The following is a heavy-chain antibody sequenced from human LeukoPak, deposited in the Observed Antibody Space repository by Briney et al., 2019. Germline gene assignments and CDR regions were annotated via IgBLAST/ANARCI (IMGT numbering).Heavy chain of an antibody. CDR1: GGSISSYSYY. CDR2: IYYSGST. J-gene: IGHJ2*01. V-gene: IGHV4-39*07. D-gene: IGHD6-13*01. CDR3: ARDWIGSSWDWYFDL. Sequence: SETLSLTCTVSGGSISSYSYYWGWIRQPPGKGLEWIGSIYYSGSTYYNPSLKSRVTISVDTSKNQFSLKLSSVTAADTAVYYCARDWIGSSWDWYFDLWGRGTLVTVSS.